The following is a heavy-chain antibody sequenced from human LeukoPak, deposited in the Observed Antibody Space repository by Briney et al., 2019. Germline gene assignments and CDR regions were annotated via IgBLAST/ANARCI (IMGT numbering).Heavy chain of an antibody. V-gene: IGHV3-21*01. D-gene: IGHD2-21*01. J-gene: IGHJ6*02. Sequence: KTGGALRLSCVASEFTFSAYGMSWVRQAPGTGLEWVSSISGSGSSIHYKESVRGGFTISRDNSGNSIYLQMNSLRAEDTAVYYCARFVANCNPGGMDVWGQGTRVIVSS. CDR2: ISGSGSSI. CDR3: ARFVANCNPGGMDV. CDR1: EFTFSAYG.